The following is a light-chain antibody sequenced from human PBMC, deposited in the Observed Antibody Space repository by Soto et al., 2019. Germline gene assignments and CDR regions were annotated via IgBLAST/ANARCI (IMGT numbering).Light chain of an antibody. CDR1: NSDVNY. Sequence: QSVLAQPASVSGAPGQSITISCTGTNSDVNYVSWHQQHPGKAPKLMIYEVINRSSGVSTRFSGSKSGNTASLTISGLQAGDEADYYCSSSTSSNTFVFGTGTKVTVL. CDR3: SSSTSSNTFV. J-gene: IGLJ1*01. CDR2: EVI. V-gene: IGLV2-14*01.